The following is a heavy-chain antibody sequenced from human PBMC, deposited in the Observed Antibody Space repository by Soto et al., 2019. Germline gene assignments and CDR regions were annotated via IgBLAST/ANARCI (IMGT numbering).Heavy chain of an antibody. CDR1: GYTFTGYY. CDR3: ARAYAIAARRLEYFQH. D-gene: IGHD6-6*01. Sequence: ASVKVCCKASGYTFTGYYMHWVRQAPGQGLEWMGWINPNSGGTNYAQKFQGRVTMTRDTSISTAYMELSRLRSDDTAVYYCARAYAIAARRLEYFQHWGQGTLVTVS. J-gene: IGHJ1*01. CDR2: INPNSGGT. V-gene: IGHV1-2*02.